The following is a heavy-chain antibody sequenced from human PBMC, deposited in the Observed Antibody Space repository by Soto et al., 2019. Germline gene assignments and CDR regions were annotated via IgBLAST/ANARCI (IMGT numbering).Heavy chain of an antibody. Sequence: PSETLSLTCTFSGGSIISGDYYWSWIRQPPGKGLEWIGYIYYSGSTYYNPSLKSRVTISVDTSKNQFSLKLSSVTAADTAVYYCARVPPPYDSSGGFDYWGQGTLVTVSS. CDR3: ARVPPPYDSSGGFDY. V-gene: IGHV4-30-4*01. D-gene: IGHD3-22*01. CDR2: IYYSGST. J-gene: IGHJ4*02. CDR1: GGSIISGDYY.